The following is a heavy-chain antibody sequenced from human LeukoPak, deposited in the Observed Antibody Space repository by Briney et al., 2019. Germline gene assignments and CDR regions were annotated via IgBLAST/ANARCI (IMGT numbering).Heavy chain of an antibody. CDR2: IHPGDSDT. CDR3: ARLWGGVVPADDAFDI. D-gene: IGHD2-2*01. J-gene: IGHJ3*02. V-gene: IGHV5-51*01. CDR1: GYSFTSYW. Sequence: GESLKISCKGSGYSFTSYWISWVRQMPGKGLEWLGIIHPGDSDTTYSPSFQGQATISADKSISTAYLQWSSLRASDTAMYYCARLWGGVVPADDAFDIWGQGTMVTVSS.